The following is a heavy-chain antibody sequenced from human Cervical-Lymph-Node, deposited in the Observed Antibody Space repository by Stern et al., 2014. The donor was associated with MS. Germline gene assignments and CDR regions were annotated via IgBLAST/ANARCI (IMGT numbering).Heavy chain of an antibody. CDR2: INWNSESI. CDR3: AKDLTSYYDEPLFDS. D-gene: IGHD3-16*01. J-gene: IGHJ4*02. Sequence: EVQLLESGGRLVQPGRSLRLSCAASGFTFDDHAMHWVRQPPGKGLEWVSGINWNSESIGYADSVKGRFTISRDNAKNSLYLHMNSVRAEDTAFYYCAKDLTSYYDEPLFDSWGQGTLVTVSS. CDR1: GFTFDDHA. V-gene: IGHV3-9*01.